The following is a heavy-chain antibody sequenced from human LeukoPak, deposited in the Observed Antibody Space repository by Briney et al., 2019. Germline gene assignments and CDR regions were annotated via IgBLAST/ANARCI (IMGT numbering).Heavy chain of an antibody. D-gene: IGHD3-10*01. CDR3: ARCISYGSGNWFDP. V-gene: IGHV4-39*07. CDR2: IYYSGST. J-gene: IGHJ5*02. CDR1: GGSISNTIYY. Sequence: SETLSLTCTVSGGSISNTIYYWGWIRQPPGKGLEWIGSIYYSGSTYYNPSLKSRVTISVDTSKNQFSLKLSSVTAADTAVYYCARCISYGSGNWFDPWGQGTLVTVSS.